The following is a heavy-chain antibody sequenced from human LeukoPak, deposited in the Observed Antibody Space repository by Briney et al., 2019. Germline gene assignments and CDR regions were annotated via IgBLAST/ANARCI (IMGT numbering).Heavy chain of an antibody. D-gene: IGHD3-22*01. Sequence: GGSLRLSCAASGFTFDDYAMHWVRQAPGKGLEWVSGICWNSGSIGYADSVKGRFTISRDNAKNSLYLQMNSLRAEDTALYYCAKDAYYYDSSGYSPFDYWGQGTLVTVSS. CDR2: ICWNSGSI. CDR3: AKDAYYYDSSGYSPFDY. J-gene: IGHJ4*02. V-gene: IGHV3-9*01. CDR1: GFTFDDYA.